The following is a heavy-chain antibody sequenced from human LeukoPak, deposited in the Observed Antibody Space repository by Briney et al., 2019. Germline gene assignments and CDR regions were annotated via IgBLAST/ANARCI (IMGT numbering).Heavy chain of an antibody. CDR3: ARFPGYSYGYHWFDP. Sequence: ASVKVSCKASGGTFSSYAISWLRQAPGQGLEWMGGIIPIFGTANYAQKFQGRVTITTDESTSTAYMELSSLRSEDTAVYYCARFPGYSYGYHWFDPWGQGTLVTVSS. CDR2: IIPIFGTA. V-gene: IGHV1-69*05. CDR1: GGTFSSYA. D-gene: IGHD5-18*01. J-gene: IGHJ5*02.